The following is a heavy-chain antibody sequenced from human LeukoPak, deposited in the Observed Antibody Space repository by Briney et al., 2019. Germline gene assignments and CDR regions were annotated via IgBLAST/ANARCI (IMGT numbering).Heavy chain of an antibody. CDR3: ASRPGDFIDSSVYYSF. V-gene: IGHV3-21*01. CDR1: GFSFSTDT. Sequence: PGGSLRLSCAASGFSFSTDTVNWVRQARGKGLEWVSSISSSSTYIYYTDSVKGRFAISRDNARNAVYLQMNSLRTEDTGVYYCASRPGDFIDSSVYYSFWGQGTLGTVSS. D-gene: IGHD3-22*01. J-gene: IGHJ4*02. CDR2: ISSSSTYI.